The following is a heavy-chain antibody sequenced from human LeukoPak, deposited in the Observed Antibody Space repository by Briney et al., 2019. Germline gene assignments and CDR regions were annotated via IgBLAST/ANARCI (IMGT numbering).Heavy chain of an antibody. CDR3: ARRESSGSIDY. V-gene: IGHV5-10-1*01. J-gene: IGHJ4*02. Sequence: GESLKISCRDSEDTFTSFCVNWVRQTPGKGLEWMGSIDPRDSHVNYSPSFEGHVTFSTDKSITTVYLQWNSLKASDTATYYCARRESSGSIDYWGQGTLVTVSS. D-gene: IGHD6-19*01. CDR1: EDTFTSFC. CDR2: IDPRDSHV.